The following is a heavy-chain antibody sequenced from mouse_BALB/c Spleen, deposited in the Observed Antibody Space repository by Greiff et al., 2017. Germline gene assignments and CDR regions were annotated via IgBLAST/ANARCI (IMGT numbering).Heavy chain of an antibody. V-gene: IGHV1-67*01. CDR1: GYTFTDYA. CDR2: ISTYYGNT. Sequence: VQLQQSGPELVRPGVSVKISCKGSGYTFTDYAMHWVKQSHAKSLEWIGVISTYYGNTNYNQKFKGKATMTVDKSSSTAYMELARLTSEDSAIYYCAREVRRRDYFDYWGQSTTLTVSS. D-gene: IGHD2-14*01. CDR3: AREVRRRDYFDY. J-gene: IGHJ2*01.